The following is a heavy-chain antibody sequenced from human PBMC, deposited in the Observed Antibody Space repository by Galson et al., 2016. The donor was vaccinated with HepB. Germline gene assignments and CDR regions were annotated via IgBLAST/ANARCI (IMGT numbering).Heavy chain of an antibody. CDR2: IFPDDSDS. V-gene: IGHV5-51*04. J-gene: IGHJ5*02. D-gene: IGHD3-9*01. Sequence: KVSCKGSGYSFSNYWIVWVRQMPGKGLEWMGIIFPDDSDSKYSPSFEGHVTISADKPINTVYLQWTSLRASDTAMYYCARLGFDLSTGSPPGWFDPWGQGTLVTVSS. CDR1: GYSFSNYW. CDR3: ARLGFDLSTGSPPGWFDP.